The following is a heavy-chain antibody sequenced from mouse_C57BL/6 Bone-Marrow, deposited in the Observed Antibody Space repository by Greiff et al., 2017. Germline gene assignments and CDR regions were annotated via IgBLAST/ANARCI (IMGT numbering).Heavy chain of an antibody. J-gene: IGHJ3*01. CDR3: ARHEDGDYNNCEGWVFAF. CDR1: GYTFTEYT. D-gene: IGHD2-5*01. V-gene: IGHV1-62-2*01. CDR2: FYPGSGSI. Sequence: QVQLQQSGAELVKPGASVKLSCKASGYTFTEYTIHWVKQRSGQGLEWIGWFYPGSGSIKYNEKFKDKATLTADKSSRTVYIELSRFTSEDSAVXFCARHEDGDYNNCEGWVFAFWGRVTLVTVSA.